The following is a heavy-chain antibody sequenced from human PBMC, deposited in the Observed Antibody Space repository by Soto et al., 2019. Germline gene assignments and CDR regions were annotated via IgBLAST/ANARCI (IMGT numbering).Heavy chain of an antibody. J-gene: IGHJ4*02. V-gene: IGHV3-48*02. D-gene: IGHD3-22*01. CDR3: ARDYYKYYYDTIGDPNYFDS. CDR1: GFTFRNYG. Sequence: GGSLRLSCAASGFTFRNYGMDWVRQAPGKGLEWVSYIGIGSSTKYYADSVKGRFTISRDNAKNSLYLQMNSLRDEDTAVYYCARDYYKYYYDTIGDPNYFDSWGQGALVTVSS. CDR2: IGIGSSTK.